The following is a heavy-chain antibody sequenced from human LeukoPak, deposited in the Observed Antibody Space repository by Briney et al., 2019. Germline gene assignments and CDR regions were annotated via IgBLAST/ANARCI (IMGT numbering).Heavy chain of an antibody. CDR2: INPDGNKK. D-gene: IGHD5-18*01. CDR3: ARDLAYSRLDY. J-gene: IGHJ4*02. Sequence: GGSLRLSCTVSGLTFSSSWMDWVRQAPGKGLEWVASINPDGNKKYSADSVKGRFTISRDNAENSLYLQMNSLRVEDTALYYCARDLAYSRLDYWGQGMLVTVSS. V-gene: IGHV3-7*01. CDR1: GLTFSSSW.